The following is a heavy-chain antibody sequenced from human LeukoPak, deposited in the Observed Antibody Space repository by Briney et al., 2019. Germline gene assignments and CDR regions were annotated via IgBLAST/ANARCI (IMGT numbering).Heavy chain of an antibody. D-gene: IGHD3-10*01. CDR2: ISGSGGST. CDR1: GFTFSSYA. Sequence: PGGSLRLSCAASGFTFSSYAMSWVRQAPGKGLEWVSAISGSGGSTYYADSVKGRFTISRDNSKNTLYLQMNSLRAEDTAVYYCAKVPGSGSYSYYFDYWGQGILVTVSS. CDR3: AKVPGSGSYSYYFDY. V-gene: IGHV3-23*01. J-gene: IGHJ4*02.